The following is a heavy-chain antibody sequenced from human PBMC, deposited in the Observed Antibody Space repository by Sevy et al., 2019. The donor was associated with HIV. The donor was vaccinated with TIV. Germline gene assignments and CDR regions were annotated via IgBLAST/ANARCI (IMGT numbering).Heavy chain of an antibody. CDR1: GFTYNGYG. J-gene: IGHJ3*02. Sequence: GGSLRLSCAAFGFTYNGYGMHWVRQAPGKGLEWVAVIWYDGSNKEYADSVKGRFTISRDNSKNTLYLQMNNLRAEDTAVYYWAREWTVGAANDAFDIWGQGTMVTVSS. CDR3: AREWTVGAANDAFDI. V-gene: IGHV3-33*01. D-gene: IGHD1-26*01. CDR2: IWYDGSNK.